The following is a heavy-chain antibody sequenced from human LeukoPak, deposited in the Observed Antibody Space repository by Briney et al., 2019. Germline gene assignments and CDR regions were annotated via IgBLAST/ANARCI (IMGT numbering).Heavy chain of an antibody. Sequence: KPGGSLRLSCAASGFTFSSYSMNWVRQAPGKGLEWVSSISSSSTYIYYADSVKGRFTISRDNAKNSLYLQMNSLRAEDTAVYYCARDLGSATNWFDYWGQGTLVTVPS. J-gene: IGHJ4*02. D-gene: IGHD6-19*01. CDR1: GFTFSSYS. V-gene: IGHV3-21*01. CDR3: ARDLGSATNWFDY. CDR2: ISSSSTYI.